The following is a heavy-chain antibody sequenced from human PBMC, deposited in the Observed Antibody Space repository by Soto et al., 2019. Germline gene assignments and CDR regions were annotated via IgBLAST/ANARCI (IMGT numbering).Heavy chain of an antibody. CDR3: ARAVGTMSRGVT. V-gene: IGHV4-39*01. Sequence: QLQLQESGPGLVKPSETLPLTCTVSGGSISSSSYYWGWIRQPPGKGLEWIGSISYSGSAYYNPSLKGRVTFSVDPSKTQCSLHRGSVTAADTAVYFCARAVGTMSRGVTCGQGTLVTVSS. CDR2: ISYSGSA. J-gene: IGHJ5*02. D-gene: IGHD3-10*01. CDR1: GGSISSSSYY.